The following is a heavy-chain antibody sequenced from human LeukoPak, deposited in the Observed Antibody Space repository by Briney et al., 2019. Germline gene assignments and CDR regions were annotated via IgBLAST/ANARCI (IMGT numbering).Heavy chain of an antibody. V-gene: IGHV3-23*01. CDR1: SSSSYY. J-gene: IGHJ4*02. CDR2: ISAGASRT. Sequence: SSSSYYWGWIRQPPGKGLEWVSGISAGASRTYYTDSVRGRFTISRDNSENTLYLQMNSLRAEDTAVYYCAKVVKAEDDSSGYYPDYWGQGTLVTVSS. CDR3: AKVVKAEDDSSGYYPDY. D-gene: IGHD3-22*01.